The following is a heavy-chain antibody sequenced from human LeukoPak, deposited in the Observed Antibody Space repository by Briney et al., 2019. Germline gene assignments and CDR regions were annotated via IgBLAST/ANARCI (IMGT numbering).Heavy chain of an antibody. D-gene: IGHD1-26*01. J-gene: IGHJ4*02. V-gene: IGHV6-1*01. CDR1: GDSVSRNSAA. CDR2: TYYKSKWYN. Sequence: SDTLSLTCAISGDSVSRNSAAWNWIRQSPSRGLEWLGRTYYKSKWYNDYAVSVKSRITINPDTSKNQFSLQLKSVTPEDTAVYYCARAPIVGATHIDYWGQGTLVTVSS. CDR3: ARAPIVGATHIDY.